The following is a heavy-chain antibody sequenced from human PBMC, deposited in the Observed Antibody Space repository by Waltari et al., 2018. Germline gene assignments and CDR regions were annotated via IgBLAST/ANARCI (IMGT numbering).Heavy chain of an antibody. CDR3: ARGGGPRTVVALTFDL. V-gene: IGHV1-18*01. J-gene: IGHJ4*02. Sequence: QVQLVQSGAEVKKPGASVKVSCKASGYTFTNFGINWVRQAPGQGLEWMGWISPYNGNADYDQKLQGRVPMTTDTSTKTAHLELRSLRSDDTAVYYCARGGGPRTVVALTFDLWGQGTLVTVSS. CDR1: GYTFTNFG. D-gene: IGHD3-22*01. CDR2: ISPYNGNA.